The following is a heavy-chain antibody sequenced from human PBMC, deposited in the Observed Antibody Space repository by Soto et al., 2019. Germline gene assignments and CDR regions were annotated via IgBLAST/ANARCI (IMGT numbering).Heavy chain of an antibody. J-gene: IGHJ6*02. CDR1: GCSISISSYY. CDR2: IYYSGST. Sequence: PEPLSLTCTVSGCSISISSYYWGWIRQPPGKGLEWIGSIYYSGSTYYNPSLKSRVTISVDTSKNQFSLKLSSVTAADTAVYYCARQNPANYYYYGMDVWGQGTTVT. V-gene: IGHV4-39*01. CDR3: ARQNPANYYYYGMDV.